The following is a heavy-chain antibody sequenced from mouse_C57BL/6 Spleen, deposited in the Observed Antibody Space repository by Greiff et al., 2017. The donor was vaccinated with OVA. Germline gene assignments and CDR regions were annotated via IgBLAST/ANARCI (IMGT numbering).Heavy chain of an antibody. J-gene: IGHJ1*03. CDR1: GFSLSTSGMG. CDR2: IYWGDDK. CDR3: ARRGDYGSSYVFYWYFDV. Sequence: QVTLKVSGPGILQSSQTLSLTCSFSGFSLSTSGMGVSWIRQPSGKGLEWLAHIYWGDDKRYNPSLKSRPTISKATSRNQVFLKITSVDTADTATYYCARRGDYGSSYVFYWYFDVWGTGTTVTVSS. V-gene: IGHV8-12*01. D-gene: IGHD1-1*01.